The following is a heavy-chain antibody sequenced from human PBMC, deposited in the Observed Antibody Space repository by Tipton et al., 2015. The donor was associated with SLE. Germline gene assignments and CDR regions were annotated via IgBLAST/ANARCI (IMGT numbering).Heavy chain of an antibody. CDR2: IIPILGIA. CDR1: GGSFSSYT. D-gene: IGHD3-22*01. J-gene: IGHJ1*01. CDR3: AGEGCGCPHRSGYTPSGD. Sequence: QVQLGQSGAEVKKPGSSVKVSCKASGGSFSSYTISWVRQAPGEGLEWMGRIIPILGIATYAQQFQGRVTITADKSTSTAHMELSSVSSEVTAVFFFAGEGCGCPHRSGYTPSGDWG. V-gene: IGHV1-69*09.